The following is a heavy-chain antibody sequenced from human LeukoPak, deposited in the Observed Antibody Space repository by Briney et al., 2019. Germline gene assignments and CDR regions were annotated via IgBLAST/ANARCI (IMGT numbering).Heavy chain of an antibody. J-gene: IGHJ4*02. CDR3: ARSGIVGTTEFDN. Sequence: GGSLRLSCGASGFTLDDFAMSWVRHAPGKGVEGVSGIHWSGGSTVYADSVKGRFTISRDSAKNSLYLQMNSLRAEDTALYYCARSGIVGTTEFDNWGQGTLVTVSS. D-gene: IGHD1-26*01. V-gene: IGHV3-20*04. CDR2: IHWSGGST. CDR1: GFTLDDFA.